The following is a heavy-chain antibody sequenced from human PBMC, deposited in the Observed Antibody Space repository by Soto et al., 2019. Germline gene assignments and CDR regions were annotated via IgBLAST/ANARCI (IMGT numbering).Heavy chain of an antibody. CDR1: GFTLNVYG. J-gene: IGHJ6*03. CDR3: ARDQGIAAAGRYYYYYMDV. Sequence: GGSLRLSCAASGFTLNVYGIHWVRQAPGKGLEWVAIIWYDGTKKYYADSVKGRFSIPRDNSKDTLYLQMNSLRAEDTAVYYCARDQGIAAAGRYYYYYMDVWGKGTTVTAP. V-gene: IGHV3-33*01. CDR2: IWYDGTKK. D-gene: IGHD6-13*01.